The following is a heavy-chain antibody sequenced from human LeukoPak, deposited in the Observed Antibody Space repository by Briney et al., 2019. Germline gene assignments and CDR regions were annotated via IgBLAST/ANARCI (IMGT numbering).Heavy chain of an antibody. CDR2: ISSSGSTI. J-gene: IGHJ6*02. CDR1: GFTFGSYE. D-gene: IGHD6-19*01. V-gene: IGHV3-48*03. CDR3: ARVGIAVAGTGKYYYYYGMDV. Sequence: GGSLRLSCAASGFTFGSYEMNWVRQAPGKGLEWVSYISSSGSTIYYADSVKGRFTISRDNAKNSLYLQMNSLRAEDTAVYYCARVGIAVAGTGKYYYYYGMDVWGQGTTVTVSS.